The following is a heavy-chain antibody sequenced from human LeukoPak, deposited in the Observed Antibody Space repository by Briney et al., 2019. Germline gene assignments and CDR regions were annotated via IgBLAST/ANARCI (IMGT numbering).Heavy chain of an antibody. CDR1: GGSISSFY. Sequence: SETLSLTCTVSGGSISSFYWTWIRQPPGKGLEWVGYVDSSGSTHYSPSLKSRVTISLDTSKNQFSLKLTSVTAADTAVYYCARDRGVTSYFYYGLDVWGQGTTVAVSS. J-gene: IGHJ6*02. CDR2: VDSSGST. CDR3: ARDRGVTSYFYYGLDV. V-gene: IGHV4-59*01. D-gene: IGHD4-17*01.